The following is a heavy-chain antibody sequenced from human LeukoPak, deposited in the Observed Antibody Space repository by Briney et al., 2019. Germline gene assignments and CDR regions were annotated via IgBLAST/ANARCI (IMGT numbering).Heavy chain of an antibody. CDR2: IYYSGNT. D-gene: IGHD6-13*01. CDR3: ATRKQLAASIDY. V-gene: IGHV4-39*07. CDR1: GGSISSNGYF. J-gene: IGHJ4*02. Sequence: SETLSLTCTVPGGSISSNGYFWGWIRQPPGKGLEWIGTIYYSGNTYYNPSLKTRVTMSVDTSKNQFSLRLSSVTAADTADYYCATRKQLAASIDYWGQGTLVTVSS.